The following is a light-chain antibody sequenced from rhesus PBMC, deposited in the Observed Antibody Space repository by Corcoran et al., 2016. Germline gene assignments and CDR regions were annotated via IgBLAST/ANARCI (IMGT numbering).Light chain of an antibody. Sequence: DIQMTQSPSSLSASVGDTVTITCRTSQGISSWLAWYQQKPGKAPKLLIYQASSFQSGGPSRFIGSGSGTDLTITISSLQSEDFATYYCQQYSSRLTFGGGTKVEVK. CDR1: QGISSW. CDR2: QAS. V-gene: IGKV1-22*01. CDR3: QQYSSRLT. J-gene: IGKJ4*01.